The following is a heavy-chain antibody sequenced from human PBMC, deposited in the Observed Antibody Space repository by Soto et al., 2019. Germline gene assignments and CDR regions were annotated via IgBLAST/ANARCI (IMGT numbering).Heavy chain of an antibody. V-gene: IGHV6-1*01. CDR3: ARDYLLAVPGKRDLFAY. D-gene: IGHD6-19*01. J-gene: IGHJ4*02. Sequence: PSQTLSLTCAISGDSVSSSIVAWNWISQSPSRGLEWLGRTYYRSKWYIDYAVSVKGRITINPDPSKNQFSLQLNSVTPEDTAVYYCARDYLLAVPGKRDLFAYCGQRAPVLGSS. CDR1: GDSVSSSIVA. CDR2: TYYRSKWYI.